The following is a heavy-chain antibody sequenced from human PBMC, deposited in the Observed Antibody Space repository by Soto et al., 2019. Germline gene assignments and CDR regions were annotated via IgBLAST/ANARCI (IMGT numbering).Heavy chain of an antibody. D-gene: IGHD1-1*01. CDR1: GYAFTTYG. CDR2: ISAHNGNT. V-gene: IGHV1-18*03. J-gene: IGHJ4*02. Sequence: QVHLVRSGAEVKKPGASVKVSCQGSGYAFTTYGITWVRQAPGQGLEWMGWISAHNGNTNYAQKLQGRVTVTRDTSTSTAYMELRSLRYDDMAAYYRARGRYGDYWGQVALATVSS. CDR3: ARGRYGDY.